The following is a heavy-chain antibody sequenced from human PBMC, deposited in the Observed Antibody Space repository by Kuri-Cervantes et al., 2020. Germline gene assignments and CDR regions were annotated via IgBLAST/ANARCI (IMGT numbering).Heavy chain of an antibody. D-gene: IGHD2-21*02. J-gene: IGHJ2*01. CDR1: GYTFTSYG. V-gene: IGHV1-18*01. Sequence: ASVKVSCKASGYTFTSYGISWVRQAPGQGLEWMGWISAYNGNTNYAQKLQGRVTMTTDTSTSTAYVELRSLRSDDTAVYYCARVSPAFGCGGDCSLSWYFDLWGRGTLVTVSS. CDR3: ARVSPAFGCGGDCSLSWYFDL. CDR2: ISAYNGNT.